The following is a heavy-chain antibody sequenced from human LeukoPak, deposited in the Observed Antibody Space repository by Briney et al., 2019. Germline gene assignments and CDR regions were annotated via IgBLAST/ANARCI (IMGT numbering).Heavy chain of an antibody. CDR2: ISWNSGSI. Sequence: GGSLRLSCAASGFTFDDYAMHWVRQAPGKGLEWVSGISWNSGSIGNADSVKGRFTISRDNAKNSLYLQMNSLRAEDTALYYCAKDNEGGGLYYFGYWGQGTLVTVSS. V-gene: IGHV3-9*01. CDR3: AKDNEGGGLYYFGY. D-gene: IGHD3-16*01. CDR1: GFTFDDYA. J-gene: IGHJ4*02.